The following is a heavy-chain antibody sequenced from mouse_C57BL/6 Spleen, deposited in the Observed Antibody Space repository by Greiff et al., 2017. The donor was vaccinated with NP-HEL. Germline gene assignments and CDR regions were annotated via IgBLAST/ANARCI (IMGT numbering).Heavy chain of an antibody. J-gene: IGHJ3*01. CDR3: ARNSDYYGSSSFAY. CDR1: GFSLTSYA. V-gene: IGHV2-9-1*01. D-gene: IGHD1-1*01. CDR2: LWTGGGT. Sequence: VQLQESGPGLVAPSQSLSITCTVSGFSLTSYAISWVRQPPGKGLEWLGVLWTGGGTNYNSALKSRLSISKDNSKSQVFLKMNSLQTDDTARYYCARNSDYYGSSSFAYWGQGTLVTVSA.